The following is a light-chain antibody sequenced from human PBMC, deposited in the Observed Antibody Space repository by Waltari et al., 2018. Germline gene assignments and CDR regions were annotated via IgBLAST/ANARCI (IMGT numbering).Light chain of an antibody. CDR1: QRIRNS. J-gene: IGKJ1*01. V-gene: IGKV1-39*01. CDR3: QQSHSSPHT. CDR2: AAS. Sequence: DIQMTQSPSSLSASVGDRVTITCRASQRIRNSLNWYKQKPGKAPKLLIYAASSLQSGVPSRFSGSGSGTDFTLTISSLQPEDIATYYCQQSHSSPHTFGQGTKVEIK.